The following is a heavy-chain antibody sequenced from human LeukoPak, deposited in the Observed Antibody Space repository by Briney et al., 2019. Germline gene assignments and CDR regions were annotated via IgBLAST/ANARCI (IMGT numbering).Heavy chain of an antibody. CDR2: INHSGST. CDR1: GGSFSGYY. D-gene: IGHD2-2*01. V-gene: IGHV4-34*01. CDR3: ARVPYCSSTSCWGYFDC. Sequence: SETLSLTCAVYGGSFSGYYWSWIRQPPGKGLEWIGEINHSGSTNYNPSLKSRVTISVDTSKNQFSLKLSSVTAADTAVYYCARVPYCSSTSCWGYFDCWGQGTLVTVSS. J-gene: IGHJ4*02.